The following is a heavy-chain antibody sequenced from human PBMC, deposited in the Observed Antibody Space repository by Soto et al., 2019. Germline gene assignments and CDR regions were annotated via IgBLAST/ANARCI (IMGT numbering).Heavy chain of an antibody. CDR2: MSPNSGNT. V-gene: IGHV1-8*01. CDR3: AXGPPKWGFDY. Sequence: QVQLVQSGAEVKKPGASVKVSCKASGYTFTSYDINWVRQATGQGLEWVGWMSPNSGNTGYAQKLQGRVTMTRTTSASTGYMELTSLRSDDTAVYYCAXGPPKWGFDYWGQGTLVTVSS. J-gene: IGHJ4*02. D-gene: IGHD7-27*01. CDR1: GYTFTSYD.